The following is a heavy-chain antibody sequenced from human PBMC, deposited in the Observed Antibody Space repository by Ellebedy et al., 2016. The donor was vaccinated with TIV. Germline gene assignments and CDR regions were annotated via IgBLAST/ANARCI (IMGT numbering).Heavy chain of an antibody. CDR1: GFTFSSYG. Sequence: GGSLRLXXAASGFTFSSYGIHWVRQAPGKGLEWVAAVRYGENNKDYADSVKGRFTVSRDNSNNTVYLQMNSLRADDTAVYYCARETPGYSGYDYLEYWGQGNLVTVS. J-gene: IGHJ4*02. D-gene: IGHD5-12*01. V-gene: IGHV3-33*01. CDR3: ARETPGYSGYDYLEY. CDR2: VRYGENNK.